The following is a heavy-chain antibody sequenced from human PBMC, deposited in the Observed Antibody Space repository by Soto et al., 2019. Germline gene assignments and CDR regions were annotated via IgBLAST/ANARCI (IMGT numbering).Heavy chain of an antibody. V-gene: IGHV4-4*02. CDR2: IYHSGST. D-gene: IGHD5-12*01. Sequence: SETLSLTCAVSGGSISSSNWWSWVRQPPGKGLEWIGEIYHSGSTYYNPSLKSRVTISVDRSKNQFSLKLSSVTAADTAVYYCARDESRDGYKSGGMDVWGQGTTVTVSS. CDR1: GGSISSSNW. CDR3: ARDESRDGYKSGGMDV. J-gene: IGHJ6*02.